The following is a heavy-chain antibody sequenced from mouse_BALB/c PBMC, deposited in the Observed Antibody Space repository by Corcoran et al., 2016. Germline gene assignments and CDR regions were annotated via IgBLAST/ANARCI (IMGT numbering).Heavy chain of an antibody. Sequence: QVQLQQSGPELVKPGASVKISCKASGYTFTSYYIHWVKQRSGQGLEWIGYIYPRDGSTNYNEKFKGKATLTADTSSSTAYMQLSSLTSEDSAVYFCAKLRQGYWGQGTLVTVSA. CDR1: GYTFTSYY. D-gene: IGHD3-2*01. V-gene: IGHV1S12*01. CDR2: IYPRDGST. J-gene: IGHJ3*01. CDR3: AKLRQGY.